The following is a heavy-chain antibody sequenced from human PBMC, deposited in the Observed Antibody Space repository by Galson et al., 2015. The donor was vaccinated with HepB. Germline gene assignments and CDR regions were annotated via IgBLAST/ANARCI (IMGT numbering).Heavy chain of an antibody. V-gene: IGHV1-46*03. CDR1: GYTLTSYY. J-gene: IGHJ6*02. Sequence: SVKVSCKASGYTLTSYYMHWVRQAPGQGLEWMGIINPSGGSTSYAQKFQGRVTMTRDTSTSTVYMELSSLRSEDTAVYYCASSIAAAGTESIGYYYYYGMDVWGQGTTVTVSS. CDR3: ASSIAAAGTESIGYYYYYGMDV. CDR2: INPSGGST. D-gene: IGHD6-13*01.